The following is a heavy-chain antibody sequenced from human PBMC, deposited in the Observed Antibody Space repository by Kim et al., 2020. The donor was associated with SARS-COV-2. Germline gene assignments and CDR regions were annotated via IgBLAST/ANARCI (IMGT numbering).Heavy chain of an antibody. CDR2: IYSGGSST. J-gene: IGHJ4*02. Sequence: GGSLRLSCAASGFTFSSYAMSWVRQAPGKGLEWVSVIYSGGSSTYYADSVKGRFTISRDNSKNTLYLQMNSLRAEDTAVYYCAKVLHSGYDSMYYFDYWGQGTLVAVSS. CDR1: GFTFSSYA. V-gene: IGHV3-23*03. D-gene: IGHD5-12*01. CDR3: AKVLHSGYDSMYYFDY.